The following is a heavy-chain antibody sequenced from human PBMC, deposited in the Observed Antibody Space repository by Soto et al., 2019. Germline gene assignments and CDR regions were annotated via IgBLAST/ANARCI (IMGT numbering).Heavy chain of an antibody. J-gene: IGHJ4*01. CDR1: GFTFSSYG. V-gene: IGHV3-30*18. CDR3: AKASDGGWPYYFDS. CDR2: ISYDGSNK. D-gene: IGHD2-15*01. Sequence: GGSLRLSCAASGFTFSSYGMRWVRQAPGKGLEWVAVISYDGSNKYYADSVKGRFTISRDNSANTIFLQMNSLRVDDSAVYFCAKASDGGWPYYFDSWGHGTLVTVSS.